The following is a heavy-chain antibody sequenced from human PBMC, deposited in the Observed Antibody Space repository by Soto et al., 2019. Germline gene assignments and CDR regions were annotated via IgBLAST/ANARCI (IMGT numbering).Heavy chain of an antibody. Sequence: QVQLQEAGPGLVKPSQTLSLTCTVSGGSISSGDYYWSWIRQPPVKGLEWIGYIYYSGSTYYNPSLKRRVTISVATSKNKFSLKLSSVTAADTAVYYCARERPDGARLDPWGQGTLVTASS. V-gene: IGHV4-30-4*01. CDR3: ARERPDGARLDP. D-gene: IGHD6-6*01. CDR2: IYYSGST. J-gene: IGHJ5*02. CDR1: GGSISSGDYY.